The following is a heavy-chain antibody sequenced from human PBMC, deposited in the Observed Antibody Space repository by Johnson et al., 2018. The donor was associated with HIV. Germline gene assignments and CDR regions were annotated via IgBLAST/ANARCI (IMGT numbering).Heavy chain of an antibody. D-gene: IGHD2-21*01. CDR3: TTFYCGGDCYAFDI. CDR1: GFTVSDNY. V-gene: IGHV3-53*01. J-gene: IGHJ3*02. CDR2: IYSGGTS. Sequence: VQLLESGGGLIQPGGSLRLSCVASGFTVSDNYMSWVRQAPGKGLEWVSIIYSGGTSYYADSVRGRFTISRDTSKNTLYLQMNSLKTEDKAVYYCTTFYCGGDCYAFDIWGQGTMVTVSS.